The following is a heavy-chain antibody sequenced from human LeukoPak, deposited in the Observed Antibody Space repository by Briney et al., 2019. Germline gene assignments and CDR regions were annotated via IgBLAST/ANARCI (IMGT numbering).Heavy chain of an antibody. CDR1: GYSISSGYH. Sequence: SETLSLTCTVSGYSISSGYHWGWIRQPPGKGLEWIGSIYHSGSTYYNPSLKSRVTISVDTSKNQFSLKLRSVTAADTAVYYCARAGFKKYYYDSSGYSSNWFDPWGQGTLVTVSS. D-gene: IGHD3-22*01. J-gene: IGHJ5*02. CDR2: IYHSGST. CDR3: ARAGFKKYYYDSSGYSSNWFDP. V-gene: IGHV4-38-2*02.